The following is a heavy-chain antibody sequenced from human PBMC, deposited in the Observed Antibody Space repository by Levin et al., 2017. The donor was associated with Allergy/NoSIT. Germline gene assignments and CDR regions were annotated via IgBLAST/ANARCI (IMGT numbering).Heavy chain of an antibody. V-gene: IGHV3-30*18. CDR2: ISSDGRKK. CDR1: GFTFSSYG. J-gene: IGHJ3*02. D-gene: IGHD6-19*01. Sequence: GESLKISCAASGFTFSSYGMHWVSQAPGKGLEWVAVISSDGRKKFYADSVKGRFTISRDNSKNTLDLQMNSQRAEDTAVYYCAKDVYGSGWYPLGNDAFEMWGQGTKVSVSS. CDR3: AKDVYGSGWYPLGNDAFEM.